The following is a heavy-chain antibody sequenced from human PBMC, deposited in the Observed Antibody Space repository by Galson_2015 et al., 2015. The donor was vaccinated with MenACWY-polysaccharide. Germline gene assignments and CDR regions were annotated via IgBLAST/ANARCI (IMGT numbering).Heavy chain of an antibody. CDR1: GFAFSSYA. Sequence: SLRLSCAASGFAFSSYAMHWVRQAPGKGLEWVAVISYDGSNKYYADSVKGRFTISRDNSKNTLYLQMNSLRAEDTAVYYCARERWVRGVFFDQWGQGTLVTVSS. D-gene: IGHD3-10*01. J-gene: IGHJ4*02. CDR3: ARERWVRGVFFDQ. V-gene: IGHV3-30-3*01. CDR2: ISYDGSNK.